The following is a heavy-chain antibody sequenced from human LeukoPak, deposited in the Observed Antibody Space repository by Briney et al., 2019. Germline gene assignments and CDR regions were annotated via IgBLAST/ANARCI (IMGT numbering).Heavy chain of an antibody. V-gene: IGHV1-2*07. J-gene: IGHJ4*02. D-gene: IGHD6-19*01. CDR3: ARENNSGWYRKAAFDF. CDR2: INPNGRGT. Sequence: ASLKVSCKASGYTFTGYYIHWVRQAPGQGLEWMGWINPNGRGTNYAHMFHGRVTLTRYTSIIPAYMEVNSLESDDTAVYYCARENNSGWYRKAAFDFWGQGTLVTVTS. CDR1: GYTFTGYY.